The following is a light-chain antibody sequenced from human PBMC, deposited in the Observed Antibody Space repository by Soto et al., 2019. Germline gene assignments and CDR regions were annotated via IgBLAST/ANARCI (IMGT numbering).Light chain of an antibody. V-gene: IGKV3D-15*01. CDR2: GAS. J-gene: IGKJ4*01. Sequence: ERVMTQSPATLSVSPGERATLSCRASQSVSRNLAWYQQRPGQAPRLLIYGASTRATGIPARFSGSGFGTDCTLTISSLQSYDLASYSWRRYNKGPATCGGGTKVEIK. CDR1: QSVSRN. CDR3: RRYNKGPAT.